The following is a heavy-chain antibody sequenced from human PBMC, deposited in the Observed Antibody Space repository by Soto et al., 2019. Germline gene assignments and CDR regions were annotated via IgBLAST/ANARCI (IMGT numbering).Heavy chain of an antibody. CDR1: GDSINSRSYY. Sequence: SETLSLTCTVTGDSINSRSYYGGWSRQPPGKGLELIGISYYSGRTYNNPSLRSRVSMSINPSKDQFSLKLKSVTAADTALDFCARPRTSVVTQAYFDVWGPGSLVTVSS. D-gene: IGHD2-21*02. CDR3: ARPRTSVVTQAYFDV. V-gene: IGHV4-39*01. CDR2: SYYSGRT. J-gene: IGHJ4*02.